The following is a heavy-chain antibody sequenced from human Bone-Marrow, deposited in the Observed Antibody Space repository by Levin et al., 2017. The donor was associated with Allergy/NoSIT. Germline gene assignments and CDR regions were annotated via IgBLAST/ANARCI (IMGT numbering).Heavy chain of an antibody. CDR2: IYPGDSDT. CDR1: GYSFTSYW. CDR3: ARLCYCSGGSCYSEGWFDP. D-gene: IGHD2-15*01. V-gene: IGHV5-51*01. Sequence: VASVKVSCKGSGYSFTSYWIGWVRQMPGKGLEWMGIIYPGDSDTRYSPSFQGQVTISADKSISTAYLQWSSLKASDTAMYYCARLCYCSGGSCYSEGWFDPWGQGTLVTVSS. J-gene: IGHJ5*02.